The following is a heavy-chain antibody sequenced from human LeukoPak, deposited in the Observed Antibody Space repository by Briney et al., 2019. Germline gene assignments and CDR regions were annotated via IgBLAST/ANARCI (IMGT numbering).Heavy chain of an antibody. CDR2: IYSGGST. CDR1: GFTVSSNY. J-gene: IGHJ4*02. V-gene: IGHV3-53*01. D-gene: IGHD3-22*01. CDR3: ARAPTYYYDSSDYYHFDY. Sequence: PGGSLRLSCAASGFTVSSNYMSWVRQAPGKGLEWVSIIYSGGSTYYAESVKGRFTISRDNSKNTLYLQMNSLRAEDTAVYYCARAPTYYYDSSDYYHFDYWGRGTLVTVSS.